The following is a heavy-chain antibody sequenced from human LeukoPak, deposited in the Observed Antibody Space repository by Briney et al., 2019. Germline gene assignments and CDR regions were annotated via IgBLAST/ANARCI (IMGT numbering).Heavy chain of an antibody. CDR2: IWYDGSNK. D-gene: IGHD3-22*01. CDR3: AKEHYYDSSGSDY. J-gene: IGHJ4*02. Sequence: PGGSLRLSCAASGFTFSSYGMHWVRQAPGKGLEWVAVIWYDGSNKYYADSVKGRFTISRDNSKNTLYLQMNSLRAEDTAVYYCAKEHYYDSSGSDYWGQGTLVTVSS. CDR1: GFTFSSYG. V-gene: IGHV3-30*02.